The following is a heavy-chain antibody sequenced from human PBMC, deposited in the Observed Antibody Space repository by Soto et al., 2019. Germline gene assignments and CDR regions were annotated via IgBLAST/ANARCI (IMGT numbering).Heavy chain of an antibody. CDR1: GGSISSENW. D-gene: IGHD1-1*01. Sequence: LQESGPGLVEPSETLSLTCAVSGGSISSENWWIWVRQAPGEGLEWIGEFYHTGITNYNPSLASRVTISVDTSKNQFTLKMSSVTAADTALYYCARVERGTATTVVDAFDIWGPGTMVTVSS. CDR2: FYHTGIT. V-gene: IGHV4-4*02. CDR3: ARVERGTATTVVDAFDI. J-gene: IGHJ3*02.